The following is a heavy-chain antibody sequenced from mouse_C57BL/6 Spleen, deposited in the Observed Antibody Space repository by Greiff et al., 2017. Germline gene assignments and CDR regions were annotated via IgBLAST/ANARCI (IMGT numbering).Heavy chain of an antibody. D-gene: IGHD1-1*01. CDR1: GFTFSDYG. V-gene: IGHV5-17*01. CDR3: ARSRYYYGSSYWYFDV. Sequence: DVKLVESGGGLVKPGGSLKLSCAASGFTFSDYGMHWVRQAPEKGLEWVAYISSGSSTIYYADTVKGRFTISRDNAKNTLFLQMTSLRSEDTAMYYCARSRYYYGSSYWYFDVWGTGTTVTVSS. J-gene: IGHJ1*03. CDR2: ISSGSSTI.